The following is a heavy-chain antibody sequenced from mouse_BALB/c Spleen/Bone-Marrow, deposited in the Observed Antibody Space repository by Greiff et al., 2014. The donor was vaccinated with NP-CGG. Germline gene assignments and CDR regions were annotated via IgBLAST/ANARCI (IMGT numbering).Heavy chain of an antibody. J-gene: IGHJ2*01. CDR2: ISSGSSTI. V-gene: IGHV5-17*02. D-gene: IGHD1-1*01. CDR1: GFTFSSFG. CDR3: ARSGSSSGYFDY. Sequence: EVQLVESGGGLVQPGGSRKLSCAASGFTFSSFGMHWVRQAPEKGLEWVAYISSGSSTIYYADTVMGRSTISRDNPKNTLFLQMTSLRSEDTAMYYCARSGSSSGYFDYWGQGTTLTVSS.